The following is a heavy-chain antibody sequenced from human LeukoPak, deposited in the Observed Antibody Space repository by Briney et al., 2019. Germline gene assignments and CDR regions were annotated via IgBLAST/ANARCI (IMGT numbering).Heavy chain of an antibody. D-gene: IGHD3-3*01. CDR2: IYYSGST. CDR1: GGSVSSGSYY. J-gene: IGHJ6*02. CDR3: ARDERRTYDFWSGSYQREYYSSGMDV. V-gene: IGHV4-61*01. Sequence: SETLSLTCTVSGGSVSSGSYYWSWIRQPPGKGLEWIGYIYYSGSTNYNPSLKSRVTISVDTSKNQFSLKLNSVTAADTAVYYCARDERRTYDFWSGSYQREYYSSGMDVWGQGTTVTVSS.